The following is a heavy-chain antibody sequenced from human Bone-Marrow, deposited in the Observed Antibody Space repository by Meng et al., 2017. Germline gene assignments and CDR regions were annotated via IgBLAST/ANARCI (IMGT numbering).Heavy chain of an antibody. D-gene: IGHD3-16*01. CDR2: VSAYNGNT. CDR1: GYTFTSYG. CDR3: ARADDPQSPFGSISNYYYGMDV. Sequence: ASVKVSCKASGYTFTSYGISWVRQAPGQGLEWMGWVSAYNGNTNYAQKLQGRVTMTTDTSTSTAYMELRSLRSDATAVYYCARADDPQSPFGSISNYYYGMDVWGQGTTVTVSS. J-gene: IGHJ6*02. V-gene: IGHV1-18*01.